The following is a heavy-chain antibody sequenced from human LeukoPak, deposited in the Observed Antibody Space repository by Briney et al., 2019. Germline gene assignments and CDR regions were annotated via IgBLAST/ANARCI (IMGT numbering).Heavy chain of an antibody. CDR2: IRGDGGST. D-gene: IGHD3-22*01. CDR1: GFTFDGYG. CDR3: AKDKGYDSSGYYPY. Sequence: GGSLRLSCAASGFTFDGYGMHWVRQAPGKGLEWVSFIRGDGGSTYHADSVKGRFTISRDNSKNSLYLQMNSLRTEDTAVYYCAKDKGYDSSGYYPYWGQGTLVTVSS. J-gene: IGHJ4*02. V-gene: IGHV3-43*02.